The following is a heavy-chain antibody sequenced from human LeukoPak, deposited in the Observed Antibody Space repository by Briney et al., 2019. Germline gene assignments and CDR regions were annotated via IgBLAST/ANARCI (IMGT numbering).Heavy chain of an antibody. CDR3: ARGGGYYDFWSGYYPTYYFDY. J-gene: IGHJ4*02. D-gene: IGHD3-3*01. CDR1: GYTFTSYG. CDR2: ISAYNGNT. V-gene: IGHV1-18*01. Sequence: ASVKVSCKASGYTFTSYGISWVRQAPGQGLEWMGWISAYNGNTNYAQKLQGRVTMTTDTSTSTAYMELRSLRSDDTAVYYCARGGGYYDFWSGYYPTYYFDYWGQGTLVTVSS.